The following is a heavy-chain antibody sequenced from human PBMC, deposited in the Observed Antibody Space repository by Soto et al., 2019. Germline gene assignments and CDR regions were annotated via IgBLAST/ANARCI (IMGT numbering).Heavy chain of an antibody. CDR3: VKGSDLPKGPFDY. V-gene: IGHV3-43*01. CDR2: ISWDGSST. Sequence: PGGSLRLSCAASGFTFDYYSMHWVRQSPGKGLECVSFISWDGSSTYYAHSVKGRFTISRDNSKNSLFLQMNSLRVEDTALYYCVKGSDLPKGPFDYWGQGTLVTVYS. J-gene: IGHJ4*02. CDR1: GFTFDYYS.